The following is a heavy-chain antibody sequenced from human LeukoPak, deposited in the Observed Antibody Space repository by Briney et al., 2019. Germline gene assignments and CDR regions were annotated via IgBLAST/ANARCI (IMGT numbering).Heavy chain of an antibody. J-gene: IGHJ3*02. CDR3: ARDYAFEI. CDR2: TYYRSKWYS. V-gene: IGHV6-1*01. CDR1: GDSVTRNSAA. Sequence: SQTLSLTCAISGDSVTRNSAAWNWVRQSPSRGLKWLGRTYYRSKWYSDYADSVKSRITITPDTSKNQFSLHLNSVTPEDTAVYFCARDYAFEIWGQGTMVTVSS.